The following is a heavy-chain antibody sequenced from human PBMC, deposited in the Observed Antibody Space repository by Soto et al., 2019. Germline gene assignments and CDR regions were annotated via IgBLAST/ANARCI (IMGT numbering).Heavy chain of an antibody. CDR3: AKDRYYDQKTYYFDY. D-gene: IGHD3-22*01. CDR2: ISYDGSNK. Sequence: PGESLKISCAASGFTFSSYGMHWVRQSPGKGLEWVAVISYDGSNKYYADSVKGRFTISRDNSKNTLYLQMNSLRAEDTAVYYCAKDRYYDQKTYYFDYWGQGTLVTVSS. J-gene: IGHJ4*02. V-gene: IGHV3-30*18. CDR1: GFTFSSYG.